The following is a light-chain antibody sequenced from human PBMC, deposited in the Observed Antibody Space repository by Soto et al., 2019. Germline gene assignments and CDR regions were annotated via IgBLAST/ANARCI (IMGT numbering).Light chain of an antibody. V-gene: IGKV3-20*01. Sequence: EIVLTQSPCTLSLSPGERATLSCRASQTISSNSLAWYQQKPGQAPRLLIYGASSRATGIPDRFSGSGSGTDFTLTISRLEPEDFAVYYCQQYGSSPPVTFGQGTKLEIK. CDR1: QTISSNS. CDR3: QQYGSSPPVT. J-gene: IGKJ2*01. CDR2: GAS.